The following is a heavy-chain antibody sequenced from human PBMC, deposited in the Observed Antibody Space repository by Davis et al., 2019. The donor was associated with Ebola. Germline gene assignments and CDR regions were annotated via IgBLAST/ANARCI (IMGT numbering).Heavy chain of an antibody. V-gene: IGHV1-69*13. CDR2: IIPIFGTA. Sequence: AASVKVSCKASGGTFSSYAISWVRQAPGQGLEWMGGIIPIFGTANYAQKFQGRVTITADESTSTAYMELRSLRSDDTAVYYCAREYPITWFDPWGQGTLVTVSS. CDR3: AREYPITWFDP. CDR1: GGTFSSYA. D-gene: IGHD5-12*01. J-gene: IGHJ5*02.